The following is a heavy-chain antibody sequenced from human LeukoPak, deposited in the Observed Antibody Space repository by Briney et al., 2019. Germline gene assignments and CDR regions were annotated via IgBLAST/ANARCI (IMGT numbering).Heavy chain of an antibody. CDR3: ARHISSGGTYAHFDY. V-gene: IGHV4-59*08. CDR1: GSMYNYY. J-gene: IGHJ4*02. Sequence: SETLSLTCTVSGSMYNYYWSWIRQPPGEGLEWIGCIHYSGSTNYNPSLKSRVTMSLDTSENQVSLKLNSVTAADTAVYYCARHISSGGTYAHFDYWGQGTLVTVSS. CDR2: IHYSGST. D-gene: IGHD1-26*01.